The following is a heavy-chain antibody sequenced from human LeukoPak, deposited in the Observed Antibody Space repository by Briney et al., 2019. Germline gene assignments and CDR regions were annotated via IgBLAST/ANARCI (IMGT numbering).Heavy chain of an antibody. CDR2: TYYSGST. D-gene: IGHD5-24*01. V-gene: IGHV4-59*01. Sequence: SETLSLTCTVSGGSISSYYWSWIRQPPGKGLEWIGYTYYSGSTNYNPSLKSRVTISVDTSKNQFSLKLSSVTAADTAVYYCARSRRWLQDTLDYWGQGTLVTVSS. CDR1: GGSISSYY. CDR3: ARSRRWLQDTLDY. J-gene: IGHJ4*02.